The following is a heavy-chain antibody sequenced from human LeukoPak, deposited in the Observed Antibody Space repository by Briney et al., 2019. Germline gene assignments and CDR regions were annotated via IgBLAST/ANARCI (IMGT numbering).Heavy chain of an antibody. J-gene: IGHJ3*02. CDR1: GFTFSNRA. V-gene: IGHV3-23*01. Sequence: GGSLRLSCAASGFTFSNRAMSWVRQAPGQGLYWVSAIVGSGATTYYTNSVKGRFTISRDNSKNTLYLHMNSLRAEDTALYYCAKGTRSSPNDASDIWGQGTMVTVSS. D-gene: IGHD1-26*01. CDR2: IVGSGATT. CDR3: AKGTRSSPNDASDI.